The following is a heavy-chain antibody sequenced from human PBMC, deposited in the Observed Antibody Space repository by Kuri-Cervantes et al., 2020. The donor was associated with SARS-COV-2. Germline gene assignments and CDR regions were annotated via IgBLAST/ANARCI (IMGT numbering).Heavy chain of an antibody. D-gene: IGHD2-2*01. CDR3: ATVHTLYYAHYFDY. CDR1: GYTFTSYG. J-gene: IGHJ4*02. Sequence: SVKVSCKASGYTFTSYGISWVRQAPGQGLEWMGGIIPIFGTANYAQKFQGRVTITTDESTSTAHMELSSLRSEDTAVYYCATVHTLYYAHYFDYWGQGTLVTVSS. V-gene: IGHV1-69*05. CDR2: IIPIFGTA.